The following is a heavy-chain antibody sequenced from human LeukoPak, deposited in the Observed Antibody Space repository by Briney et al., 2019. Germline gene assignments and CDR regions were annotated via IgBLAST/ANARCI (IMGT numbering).Heavy chain of an antibody. J-gene: IGHJ6*02. CDR2: IKSKTDGGTT. CDR3: TREASITIFGVVTYYYYGMDV. CDR1: GFNFNNYW. V-gene: IGHV3-15*01. D-gene: IGHD3-3*01. Sequence: PGGSLRLSCAASGFNFNNYWMSWLRQAPGKGLEWVGRIKSKTDGGTTDYAAPVKGRFTISKDDSKNTLYLQMNSLKTEDTAVYYCTREASITIFGVVTYYYYGMDVWGQGTTVTVSS.